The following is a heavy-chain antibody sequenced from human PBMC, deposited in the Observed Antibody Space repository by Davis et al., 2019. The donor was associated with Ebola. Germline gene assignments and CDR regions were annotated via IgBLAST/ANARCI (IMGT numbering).Heavy chain of an antibody. CDR3: ARLYSYAHYYYYGMDV. J-gene: IGHJ6*02. Sequence: SETLSLTCAVYGGSFSTYYWSWIRQPPGKGLEWIGEINHSGSTNYNPSLKSRVTISVDTSKNQFSLKLSSVTAADTAVYYCARLYSYAHYYYYGMDVWGQGTTVTVSS. CDR2: INHSGST. D-gene: IGHD5-18*01. V-gene: IGHV4-34*01. CDR1: GGSFSTYY.